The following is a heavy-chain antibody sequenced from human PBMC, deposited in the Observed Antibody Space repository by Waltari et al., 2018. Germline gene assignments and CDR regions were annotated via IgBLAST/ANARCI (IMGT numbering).Heavy chain of an antibody. CDR1: GGTFSSYA. J-gene: IGHJ6*02. CDR3: ARGVVVAALEIYYYYYGMDV. CDR2: IIPIFGTA. V-gene: IGHV1-69*13. D-gene: IGHD2-15*01. Sequence: QVQLVQSGAEVKKPGSSVKVSCKASGGTFSSYAISWVRQAPGQGLEWMGGIIPIFGTANYAQKFQGRVTITADESTSTAYMELSSLRSEDTAVYYCARGVVVAALEIYYYYYGMDVWGQGTTVTVSS.